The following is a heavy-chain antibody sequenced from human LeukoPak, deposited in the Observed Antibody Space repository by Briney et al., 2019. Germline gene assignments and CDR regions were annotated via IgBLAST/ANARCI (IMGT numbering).Heavy chain of an antibody. J-gene: IGHJ6*03. CDR3: AKVMPPGRILFYSYYMDV. CDR2: ISYDGSNK. V-gene: IGHV3-30-3*01. CDR1: GFTFSSYA. D-gene: IGHD2-15*01. Sequence: GRSLRLSCAASGFTFSSYATHWVRQAPGKGLEWVAVISYDGSNKYYADSVKGRFTISRDNSKNTLYLQMNSLRVEDTAVYYCAKVMPPGRILFYSYYMDVWGRGTTVTVSS.